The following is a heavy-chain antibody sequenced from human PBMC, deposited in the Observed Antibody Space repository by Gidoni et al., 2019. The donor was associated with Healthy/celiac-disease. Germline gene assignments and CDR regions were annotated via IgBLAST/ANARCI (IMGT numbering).Heavy chain of an antibody. CDR2: ISGSGGST. Sequence: EVQLLESGGGLVQPGGSLRLSCAASGFTFSSYALSWVRQAPGKGLEWVSAISGSGGSTYYADSVKGRFTISRDNSKNTLYLQMNSLRAEDTAVYYCAKSRGITMVRGVIIDLWYFDLWGRGTLVTVSS. CDR3: AKSRGITMVRGVIIDLWYFDL. J-gene: IGHJ2*01. D-gene: IGHD3-10*01. CDR1: GFTFSSYA. V-gene: IGHV3-23*01.